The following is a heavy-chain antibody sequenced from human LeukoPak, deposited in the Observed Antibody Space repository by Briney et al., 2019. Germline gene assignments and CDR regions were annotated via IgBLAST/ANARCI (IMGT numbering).Heavy chain of an antibody. V-gene: IGHV4-59*08. J-gene: IGHJ4*02. CDR2: IYYSGTT. CDR3: ARKTGIFLFDY. CDR1: DGSNSTYY. Sequence: SETLSLTCTVSDGSNSTYYWSWIRQPPGKGLEWIGYIYYSGTTNYNPSLKSRVTISLDTSKKQFSLKLSSVTAADTAVYYCARKTGIFLFDYWGQGALVTVSS. D-gene: IGHD3-9*01.